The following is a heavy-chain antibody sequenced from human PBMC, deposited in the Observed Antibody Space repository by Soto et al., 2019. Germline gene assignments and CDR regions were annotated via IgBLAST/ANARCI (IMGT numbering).Heavy chain of an antibody. D-gene: IGHD3-10*01. J-gene: IGHJ4*02. CDR2: ISYDGSNK. V-gene: IGHV3-30*18. CDR3: AKDRGGYVDY. CDR1: GFTFSSYG. Sequence: QVQLVESGGGVVQPGRTLRRSCAASGFTFSSYGMHWVRQAPGKGLEWVAVISYDGSNKYYADSVKGRFTISRDNSKNTLYLQMNSLRAEDTAVYYCAKDRGGYVDYWGQGTLVTVSS.